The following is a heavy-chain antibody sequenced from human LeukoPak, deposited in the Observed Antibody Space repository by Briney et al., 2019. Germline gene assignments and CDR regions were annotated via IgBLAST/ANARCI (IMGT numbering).Heavy chain of an antibody. CDR1: GYTXTSYG. V-gene: IGHV1-18*01. CDR3: ARDADYYYYYYGMDV. J-gene: IGHJ6*02. Sequence: ASVKVSCKASGYTXTSYGISGVRQAPGQGLEWMGWISAYNGNTNYAQKLQGRVTMTTDTSTSTAYMELRSLRSDDTAVYYCARDADYYYYYYGMDVWGQGTTVTVSS. D-gene: IGHD2-21*02. CDR2: ISAYNGNT.